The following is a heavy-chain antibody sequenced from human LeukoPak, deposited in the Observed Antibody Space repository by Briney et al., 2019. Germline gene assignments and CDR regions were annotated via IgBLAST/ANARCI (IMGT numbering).Heavy chain of an antibody. CDR3: ARDYSRYSNVGDYYYYGMDV. Sequence: KPSDTLSLTCTVSGGFISSYYWSWIRQPPGKGLEWIAYINYSGSTIYNPSLKSRVTISLDTSKNQFSLKLSSMTDADTAVYYCARDYSRYSNVGDYYYYGMDVWGQGTTVTVSS. V-gene: IGHV4-59*12. D-gene: IGHD4-11*01. CDR1: GGFISSYY. J-gene: IGHJ6*02. CDR2: INYSGST.